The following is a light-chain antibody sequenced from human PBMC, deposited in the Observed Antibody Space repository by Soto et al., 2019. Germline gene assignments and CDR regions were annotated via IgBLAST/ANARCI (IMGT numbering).Light chain of an antibody. CDR3: QQRSNWLT. J-gene: IGKJ4*01. CDR1: QSVSSY. V-gene: IGKV3-11*01. CDR2: DAS. Sequence: EIVLTQSPATLSLSPGERATLSCRASQSVSSYLAWYQQKPGQAPRLLIYDASNRATGIPARFSGSGSGTNFTLTISSLEPEYFAVYYCQQRSNWLTFGGGTNVDIK.